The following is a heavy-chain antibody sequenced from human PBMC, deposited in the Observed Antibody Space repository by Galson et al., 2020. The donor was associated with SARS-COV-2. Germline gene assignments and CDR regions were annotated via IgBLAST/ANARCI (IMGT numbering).Heavy chain of an antibody. Sequence: GGSLRLSCAASGFSISGFSMNWVRQAPGKGLEWISYISSTGQTIYYADSVKGRFTFSRDNNNNSLYLKLHSVRAEDTGIYYCARDDYFGMDVWGQGTTVTVSS. CDR2: ISSTGQTI. CDR3: ARDDYFGMDV. V-gene: IGHV3-48*04. CDR1: GFSISGFS. J-gene: IGHJ6*02.